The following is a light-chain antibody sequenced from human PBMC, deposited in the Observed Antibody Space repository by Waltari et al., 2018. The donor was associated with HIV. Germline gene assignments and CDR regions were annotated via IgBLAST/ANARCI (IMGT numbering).Light chain of an antibody. CDR1: NIGINS. CDR2: YES. V-gene: IGLV3-21*04. Sequence: SYVLTQPPSVSVAPGKTARITCGGNNIGINSVHWFQQKPGQAPVLVIYYESDRPSGIPERFPGSNSGNMATLTISRVEAGDEADYYCQVWDSSSDHVVFGGGTKLTVL. CDR3: QVWDSSSDHVV. J-gene: IGLJ2*01.